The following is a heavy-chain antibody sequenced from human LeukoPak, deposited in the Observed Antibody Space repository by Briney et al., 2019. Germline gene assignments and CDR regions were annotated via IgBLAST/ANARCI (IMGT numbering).Heavy chain of an antibody. Sequence: SETLSLTCTVSGGSISSYYWSWIRQPPGKGLEWIGYIYYSGSTNYNPSLKSRVTISVDRSKNQFSLKLSSVTAAGTAVYYCARLGRWELLPFDYWGQGTLVTVSS. CDR1: GGSISSYY. J-gene: IGHJ4*02. D-gene: IGHD1-26*01. CDR2: IYYSGST. V-gene: IGHV4-59*12. CDR3: ARLGRWELLPFDY.